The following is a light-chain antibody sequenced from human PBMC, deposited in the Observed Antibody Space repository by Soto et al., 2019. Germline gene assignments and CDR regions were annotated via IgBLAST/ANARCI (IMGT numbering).Light chain of an antibody. V-gene: IGKV1-39*01. CDR1: QSISGH. CDR3: QQSYSTPWK. J-gene: IGKJ1*01. CDR2: AAS. Sequence: DIRMTQSPSSLSASVGDRVSIPCRASQSISGHLNWYQQKPGKAPKLLIYAASSLQSGVPSRFSGSGSGTDFTLSISSLQPEDFATYYCQQSYSTPWKFGQGTKVDIK.